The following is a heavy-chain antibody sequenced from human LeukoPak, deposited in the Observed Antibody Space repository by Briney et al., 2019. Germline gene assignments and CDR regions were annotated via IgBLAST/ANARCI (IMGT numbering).Heavy chain of an antibody. D-gene: IGHD3-3*01. CDR2: FDPEDGET. CDR1: GYTLTELS. CDR3: ATRNVLRFLEYLPYSHALDI. J-gene: IGHJ3*02. Sequence: GASVKVSCKVSGYTLTELSIHWVRQAPGKGLEWMGGFDPEDGETIYAQKFQGRVTMTEDTSTDTAYMELSSLRSEDTAVYYCATRNVLRFLEYLPYSHALDIWGQGTMVTVSS. V-gene: IGHV1-24*01.